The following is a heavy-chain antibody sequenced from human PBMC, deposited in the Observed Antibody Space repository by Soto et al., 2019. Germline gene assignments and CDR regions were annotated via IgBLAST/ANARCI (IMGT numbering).Heavy chain of an antibody. V-gene: IGHV1-69-2*01. D-gene: IGHD2-8*02. J-gene: IGHJ4*02. Sequence: EVQLVQSGAEVKKPGATVKISCNISGYTFTDYYIHWVQQAPGKGLEWMGLVDPEDGETIYAEKFQGRVTKTADTSTDTAYMELSSLRSEDTAVYYCATLSRSTGGIFDYWVQGTLVTVSS. CDR2: VDPEDGET. CDR1: GYTFTDYY. CDR3: ATLSRSTGGIFDY.